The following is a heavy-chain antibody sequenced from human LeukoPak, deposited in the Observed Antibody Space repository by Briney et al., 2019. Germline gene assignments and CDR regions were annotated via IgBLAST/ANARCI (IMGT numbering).Heavy chain of an antibody. Sequence: GGSLRLSCAASGFSFSTYWMHWVRQAPGEGLVWVPRIDFDGTDTVYADSVKGRFTISRDNARNTMYLQMNSLKAEDAAVYYCARDGESTVDFDYWGQGTLVTVSS. CDR1: GFSFSTYW. CDR3: ARDGESTVDFDY. D-gene: IGHD1-14*01. J-gene: IGHJ4*02. CDR2: IDFDGTDT. V-gene: IGHV3-74*01.